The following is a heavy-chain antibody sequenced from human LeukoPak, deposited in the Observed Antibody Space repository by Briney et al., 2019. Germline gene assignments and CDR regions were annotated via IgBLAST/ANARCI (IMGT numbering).Heavy chain of an antibody. CDR2: IIPILGIA. J-gene: IGHJ4*02. Sequence: ASVKVSCKASGGTFSSYAISWVRQAPGQGLEWMGRIIPILGIANYAQKLQGRVTMTTDTSTSTAYMELRSLRSDDTAVYYCARGTVVAATRTLGDYWGQGTLVTVSS. CDR1: GGTFSSYA. D-gene: IGHD2-15*01. V-gene: IGHV1-69*04. CDR3: ARGTVVAATRTLGDY.